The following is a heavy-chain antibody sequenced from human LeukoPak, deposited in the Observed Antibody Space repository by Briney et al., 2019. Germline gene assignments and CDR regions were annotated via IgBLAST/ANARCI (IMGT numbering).Heavy chain of an antibody. CDR1: GFTFSNYG. V-gene: IGHV3-30*18. D-gene: IGHD2-15*01. Sequence: GGSLRLSCAASGFTFSNYGIHWVRQAPGKGLEWVAVISYDESDKYYADSVKGRFTISRDNSKNTLYLQMNSLRPEDTAVYYCAKGVVAATNAAYYGMDVWGQGTTVTVSS. CDR3: AKGVVAATNAAYYGMDV. J-gene: IGHJ6*02. CDR2: ISYDESDK.